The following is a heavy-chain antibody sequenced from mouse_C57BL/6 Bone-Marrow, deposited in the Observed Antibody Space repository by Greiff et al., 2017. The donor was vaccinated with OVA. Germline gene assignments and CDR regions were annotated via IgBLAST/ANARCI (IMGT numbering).Heavy chain of an antibody. CDR1: GYTFTDYG. Sequence: EVQLVESGGGLVKPGGSLKLSCAASGYTFTDYGMHWVRQAPEKGLEWVAYISSGSSTIYYADTVKGRFTISRDTSKNTLFLQMTSLRSEAAAMYDSAGPYDSCDWMDYWGQGTLVTVSA. CDR2: ISSGSSTI. D-gene: IGHD2-12*01. V-gene: IGHV5-17*01. J-gene: IGHJ3*01. CDR3: AGPYDSCDWMDY.